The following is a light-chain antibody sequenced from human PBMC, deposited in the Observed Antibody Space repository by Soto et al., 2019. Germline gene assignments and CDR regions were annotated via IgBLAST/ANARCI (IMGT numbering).Light chain of an antibody. Sequence: EIVLTQSPGTLSLSPGERATLSCRASQSVSSSYLAWYQQKPGQAPRLLIYGASSRATGIPDRFSGSVSGTDFTLTISRLEPEDFAVYYCQQYGSSPVTFGQGTKLEIK. CDR1: QSVSSSY. J-gene: IGKJ2*01. CDR3: QQYGSSPVT. V-gene: IGKV3-20*01. CDR2: GAS.